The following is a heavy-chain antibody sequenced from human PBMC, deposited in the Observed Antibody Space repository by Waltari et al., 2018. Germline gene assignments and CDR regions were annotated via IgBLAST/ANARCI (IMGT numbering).Heavy chain of an antibody. CDR3: ARGPLWFGQLPFDL. D-gene: IGHD3-10*01. J-gene: IGHJ4*02. Sequence: EVELVESGGGLVKPGGSLRLSCAASGFAFGPYTMNWVGQAPGKGLEWVSFIRSDGAYIYYTDSVQGRFIISRDNAKNSLYLQMNDLRADDTAVYYCARGPLWFGQLPFDLWGQGTLVTVSS. V-gene: IGHV3-21*01. CDR1: GFAFGPYT. CDR2: IRSDGAYI.